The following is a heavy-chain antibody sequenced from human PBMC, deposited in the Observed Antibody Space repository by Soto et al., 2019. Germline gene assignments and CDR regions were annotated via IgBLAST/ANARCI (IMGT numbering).Heavy chain of an antibody. D-gene: IGHD1-1*01. Sequence: QVQLQQWGAGLLKPSETLSLTCAVYGGPVSSGSYYWSWILQPPGKGLEWIAEISHSGRIHFNPSLKSRVTISVDTSKNQFSLKMSSVTAADTALYYCARVERGTATTVVDAFDIWGQGTMVTVSS. J-gene: IGHJ3*02. CDR2: ISHSGRI. CDR3: ARVERGTATTVVDAFDI. V-gene: IGHV4-34*01. CDR1: GGPVSSGSYY.